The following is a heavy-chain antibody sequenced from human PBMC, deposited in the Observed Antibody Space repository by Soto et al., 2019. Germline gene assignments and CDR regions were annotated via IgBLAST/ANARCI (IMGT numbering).Heavy chain of an antibody. CDR2: ISSNGGST. Sequence: GGSLRLSCAPSGFTFSSYAMHWVRQAPGKGLEYVSAISSNGGSTYYANSVKGRFTISRDNSKNTLYLQMGSLRAEDMAVYYCASLFGVVITDEDYYYYMDVWGKGTTVTVSS. CDR1: GFTFSSYA. V-gene: IGHV3-64*01. D-gene: IGHD3-3*01. J-gene: IGHJ6*03. CDR3: ASLFGVVITDEDYYYYMDV.